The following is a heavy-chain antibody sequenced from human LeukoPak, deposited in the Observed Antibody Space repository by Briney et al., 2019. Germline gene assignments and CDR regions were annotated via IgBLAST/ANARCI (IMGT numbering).Heavy chain of an antibody. J-gene: IGHJ4*02. D-gene: IGHD6-19*01. Sequence: SETLSLTCTVSGTSISSYYWSWIRQRPGKGLEWIGYIYYSGSSNYNPSLKSRVTISVDTSKNQLSLKLSSVTAADTAVYYCAGGSKWLAFDNWDQGTLVTVSS. CDR2: IYYSGSS. CDR3: AGGSKWLAFDN. CDR1: GTSISSYY. V-gene: IGHV4-59*01.